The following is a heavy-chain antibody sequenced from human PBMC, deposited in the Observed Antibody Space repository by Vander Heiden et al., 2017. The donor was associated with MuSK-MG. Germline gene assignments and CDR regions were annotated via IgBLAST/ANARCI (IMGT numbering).Heavy chain of an antibody. V-gene: IGHV4-39*01. CDR2: ISYSGTT. CDR1: GGSISNSGSNH. Sequence: QLQLQESGPGLVKPSETLSLTCTVSGGSISNSGSNHWAWIRQPPGKGLEWIATISYSGTTYYNPSLKSRLTISVDVSKNQFSLKVSSVTAADTALYFCARLQWLVEDVFNFWGQGTMVTVSS. D-gene: IGHD6-19*01. CDR3: ARLQWLVEDVFNF. J-gene: IGHJ3*01.